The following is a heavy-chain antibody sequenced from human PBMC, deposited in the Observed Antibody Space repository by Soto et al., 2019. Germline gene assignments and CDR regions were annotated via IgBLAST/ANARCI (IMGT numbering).Heavy chain of an antibody. J-gene: IGHJ4*02. V-gene: IGHV4-34*01. D-gene: IGHD2-15*01. CDR2: INHSGST. CDR3: ARDLYCSGGSCSPSGSYHDY. Sequence: QVQLQQWGAGLLKPSETLSLTCAVYGGSFSGYYWSWIRQPPGKGLEWIGEINHSGSTNYNPSLKSRVTISVDTAKNQFSLKLSSVTAADTAVYYCARDLYCSGGSCSPSGSYHDYWGQGTLVTVSS. CDR1: GGSFSGYY.